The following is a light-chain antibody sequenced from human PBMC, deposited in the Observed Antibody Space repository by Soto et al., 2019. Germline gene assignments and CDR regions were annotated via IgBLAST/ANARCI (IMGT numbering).Light chain of an antibody. J-gene: IGKJ3*01. CDR1: QSISSY. CDR3: QQASRFPFT. CDR2: GAS. Sequence: DLQMTQSPSSLSASVGDRVKITCWASQSISSYLNWYQQKPGKAPKLLIYGASSLQSGVPSRFSGSGSGTDFTLTITSLQPEDFATYYCQQASRFPFTFGPGTKVDIK. V-gene: IGKV1-39*01.